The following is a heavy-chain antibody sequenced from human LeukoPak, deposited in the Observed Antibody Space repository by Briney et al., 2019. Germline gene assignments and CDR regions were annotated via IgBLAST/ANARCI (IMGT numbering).Heavy chain of an antibody. CDR2: INTDGTAT. CDR1: GFTFSKYW. CDR3: ATKQWLAPPPDS. Sequence: GSLRLSCAASGFTFSKYWMLWVRQAPGKGLESVSRINTDGTATTYADSVKGRFTVSRDNADNTMFLQMNSVRDEDTAVYYCATKQWLAPPPDSWGQGTPVTVSS. D-gene: IGHD6-19*01. J-gene: IGHJ4*02. V-gene: IGHV3-74*01.